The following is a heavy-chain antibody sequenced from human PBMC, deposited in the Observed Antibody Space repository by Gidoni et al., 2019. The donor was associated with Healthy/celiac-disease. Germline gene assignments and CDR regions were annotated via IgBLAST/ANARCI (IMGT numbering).Heavy chain of an antibody. J-gene: IGHJ4*02. CDR1: GFTFSSYS. CDR3: ARAVYYYDSSGYYFFDY. V-gene: IGHV3-21*01. D-gene: IGHD3-22*01. Sequence: EVQLVESGGGLVKPGGPLRLSCAASGFTFSSYSMNWVRQAPGKGLEWVSSISSSSSYIYYADSVKGRFTISRDNAKNSLYLQMNSLRAEDTAVYYCARAVYYYDSSGYYFFDYWGQGTLVTVSS. CDR2: ISSSSSYI.